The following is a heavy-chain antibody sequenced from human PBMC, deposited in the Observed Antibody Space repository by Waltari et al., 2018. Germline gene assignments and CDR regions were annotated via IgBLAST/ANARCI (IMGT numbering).Heavy chain of an antibody. D-gene: IGHD6-13*01. CDR3: ARKGYTSSWYNY. CDR1: GGSFSDYY. CDR2: SNSTGST. V-gene: IGHV4-34*01. Sequence: QVQLQQWGAGLLKTSETLSLTCAVYGGSFSDYYWRWIRQPPGKGRGWMGESNSTGSTTYKPSLKSRVTISVDTSKNQFSLKLSSVTAADTAVYFCARKGYTSSWYNYWGQGTLVTVSS. J-gene: IGHJ4*02.